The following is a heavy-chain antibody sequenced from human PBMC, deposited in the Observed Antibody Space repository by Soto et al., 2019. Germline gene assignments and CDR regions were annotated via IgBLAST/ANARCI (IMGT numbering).Heavy chain of an antibody. V-gene: IGHV3-23*01. CDR3: AKRSVFTMIVVVSIDY. D-gene: IGHD3-22*01. J-gene: IGHJ4*02. CDR2: ISGSGGST. CDR1: GFTFSSSA. Sequence: PVGSLRLSCAASGFTFSSSAMSWVRQAPGKGLEWVSAISGSGGSTYYADSVKGRFTISRDNSKNTLYLQMNSLRAEDTAVYYCAKRSVFTMIVVVSIDYWGQGTLVTVSS.